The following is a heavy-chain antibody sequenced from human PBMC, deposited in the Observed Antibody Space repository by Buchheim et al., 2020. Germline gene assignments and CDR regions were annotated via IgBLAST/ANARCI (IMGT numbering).Heavy chain of an antibody. V-gene: IGHV3-30-3*01. CDR1: GFTFSSYA. Sequence: QVQLVESGGGVDKPGRSLRLSCAASGFTFSSYAMHWVRQAPGKGLEWVGVISYDGSNKYYADSVKGRFTISRDNSKNTLYLQMNSLRAEDTAVYNCARGLLQWELSYWGQGTL. D-gene: IGHD1-26*01. CDR3: ARGLLQWELSY. CDR2: ISYDGSNK. J-gene: IGHJ4*02.